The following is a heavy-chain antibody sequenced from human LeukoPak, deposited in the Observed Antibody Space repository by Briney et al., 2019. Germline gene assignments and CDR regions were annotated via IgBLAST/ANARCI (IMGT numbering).Heavy chain of an antibody. J-gene: IGHJ4*02. CDR1: GGSISSGDYY. D-gene: IGHD3-10*01. CDR2: IYLSGST. CDR3: ARDPGGYYFDY. V-gene: IGHV4-30-4*01. Sequence: SQTLSLTCTVSGGSISSGDYYWSWIRQPPGKGLEWIGYIYLSGSTYYNPSLKSRVTILVDTSKNQFSLKLSSVTAADTAVYYCARDPGGYYFDYWGQGTLVTVSS.